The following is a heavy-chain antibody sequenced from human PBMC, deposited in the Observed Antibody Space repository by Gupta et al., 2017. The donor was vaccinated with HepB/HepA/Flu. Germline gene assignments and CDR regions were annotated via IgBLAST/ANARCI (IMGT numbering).Heavy chain of an antibody. CDR1: GFTVGYYR. D-gene: IGHD2-21*02. CDR2: IYKDGSEK. J-gene: IGHJ6*02. CDR3: ASVPAHDSPILNYYGMDV. Sequence: EVQLVESGGCLVQPGGSLRLSCAASGFTVGYYRMAWVRQAPGRGLEWVANIYKDGSEKNYVDSVKGGFTVSRDNAKDLLHLQVRHLRAEDTALYDWASVPAHDSPILNYYGMDVWGQGTTVTVSS. V-gene: IGHV3-7*01.